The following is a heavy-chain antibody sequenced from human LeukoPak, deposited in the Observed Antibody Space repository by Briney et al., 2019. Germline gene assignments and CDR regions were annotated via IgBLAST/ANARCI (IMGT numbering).Heavy chain of an antibody. CDR2: ITHDGGAT. J-gene: IGHJ6*02. Sequence: GGSLRLSCAASGFIFSTYGMHWIRRAPGKGLEYGSAITHDGGATYYANSVKGRLTISRDNSKNTLFLQMGSLRPEDMGVYYCTRRVAITDYLGMDVWGQGATVTVSS. CDR3: TRRVAITDYLGMDV. V-gene: IGHV3-64*01. CDR1: GFIFSTYG. D-gene: IGHD4/OR15-4a*01.